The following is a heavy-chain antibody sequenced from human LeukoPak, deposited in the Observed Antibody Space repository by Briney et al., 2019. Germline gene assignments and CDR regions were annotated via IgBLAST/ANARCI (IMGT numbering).Heavy chain of an antibody. CDR3: ARDGAARPFDY. Sequence: SETLSLTCTVSGGSVSSGSYHWSWIRQPPGKGLEWIGYIYYSGSTNYNPSLKSRVTISVDTSKNQFSLKLSSVTAADTAVYYCARDGAARPFDYWGQGTLVTVSS. D-gene: IGHD6-6*01. CDR1: GGSVSSGSYH. V-gene: IGHV4-61*01. CDR2: IYYSGST. J-gene: IGHJ4*02.